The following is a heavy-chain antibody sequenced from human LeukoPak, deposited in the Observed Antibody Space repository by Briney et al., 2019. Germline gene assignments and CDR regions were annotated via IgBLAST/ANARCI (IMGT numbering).Heavy chain of an antibody. CDR3: ARWAATGIGLDY. V-gene: IGHV5-51*01. Sequence: GESVKISCEASGYRFTNYWIGWVRQMPGKGLEWMGIIYPGDSDTRYSPSFQGQVTISADKSISTAYPQWSSLKASDTAVYYCARWAATGIGLDYWGQGTLVTVSS. CDR1: GYRFTNYW. CDR2: IYPGDSDT. D-gene: IGHD6-13*01. J-gene: IGHJ4*02.